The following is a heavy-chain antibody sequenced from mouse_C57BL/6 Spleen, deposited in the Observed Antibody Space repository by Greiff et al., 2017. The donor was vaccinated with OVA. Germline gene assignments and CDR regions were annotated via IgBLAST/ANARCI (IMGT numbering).Heavy chain of an antibody. Sequence: EVQLVESGGGLVQPKGSLKLSCAASGFSFNTYAMNWVRQAPGKCLEWVARIRSKSNNYATYYADSVKDRFTISRDDSESMLYLQMNNLKTEDTAMYYCVREGTLFDYWGQGTTLTVSS. V-gene: IGHV10-1*01. CDR2: IRSKSNNYAT. CDR3: VREGTLFDY. CDR1: GFSFNTYA. J-gene: IGHJ2*01. D-gene: IGHD3-3*01.